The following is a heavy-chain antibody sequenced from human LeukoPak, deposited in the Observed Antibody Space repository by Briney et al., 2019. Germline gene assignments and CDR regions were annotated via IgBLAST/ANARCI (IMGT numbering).Heavy chain of an antibody. CDR1: GFTFSSYW. J-gene: IGHJ4*02. CDR2: IKQDGSEK. V-gene: IGHV3-7*01. D-gene: IGHD2-15*01. CDR3: ASRSSVAASGPG. Sequence: GGSLRLSCAASGFTFSSYWMSWVRQAPGKGLEWVANIKQDGSEKYYVDSVKGRFTISRDNAKNSLYLQMSSLRAEDTALYYCASRSSVAASGPGWGQGTLVTVSS.